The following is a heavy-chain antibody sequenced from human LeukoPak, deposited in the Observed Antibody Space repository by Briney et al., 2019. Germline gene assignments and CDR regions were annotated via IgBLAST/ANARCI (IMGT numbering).Heavy chain of an antibody. V-gene: IGHV1-2*02. CDR1: GYPFTGYY. CDR2: IKSNTGGK. Sequence: ASLKVSCQASGYPFTGYYIHWVRQARGQGREWMGLIKSNTGGKHYAQKFQGRITNPSQTSIHTPYLAVSRLRSDGTAVYYCAKDRGASWYFDLWGRGNLVSVSS. J-gene: IGHJ2*01. D-gene: IGHD3-10*01. CDR3: AKDRGASWYFDL.